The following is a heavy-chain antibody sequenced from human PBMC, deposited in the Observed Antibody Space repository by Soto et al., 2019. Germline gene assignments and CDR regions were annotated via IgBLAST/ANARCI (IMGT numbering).Heavy chain of an antibody. CDR3: ARCIAAAGSNWFDP. CDR2: IYHSGST. Sequence: SETLSLTCAVSGGSISSGGYSWSWIRQPPGKGLEWIGCIYHSGSTYYNPSLKSRVTISVDRSKNQFSLKLSSVTAADTAVYYCARCIAAAGSNWFDPWGQGTLVTVSS. D-gene: IGHD6-13*01. J-gene: IGHJ5*02. CDR1: GGSISSGGYS. V-gene: IGHV4-30-2*01.